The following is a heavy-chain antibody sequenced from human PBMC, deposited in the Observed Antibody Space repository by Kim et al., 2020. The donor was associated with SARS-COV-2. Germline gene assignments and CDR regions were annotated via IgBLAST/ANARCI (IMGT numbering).Heavy chain of an antibody. J-gene: IGHJ4*02. CDR1: GFAFSTYW. CDR3: ARDGRDAGVYFDD. Sequence: GGSLRLSCAASGFAFSTYWMNWVRQAPGEGLEWVANINQDGSEKYYVDSVRGRFTISRDNAQNSVYLQLNRLRNEDTAVYYCARDGRDAGVYFDDWGQGT. V-gene: IGHV3-7*01. CDR2: INQDGSEK. D-gene: IGHD2-21*02.